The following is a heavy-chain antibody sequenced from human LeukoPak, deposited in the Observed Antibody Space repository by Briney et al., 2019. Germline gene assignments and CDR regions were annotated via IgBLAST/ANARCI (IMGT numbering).Heavy chain of an antibody. D-gene: IGHD1-26*01. CDR3: ASGTLGSYEFDY. V-gene: IGHV4-39*07. Sequence: SETLSLTCTVSGGSISSSSYYWGWIRQPPGKGLEWIGSIYYSGGTYYNPSLKSRVTISVDTSKNQFSLKLSSVTAADTAVYYCASGTLGSYEFDYWGQGTLVTVSS. CDR2: IYYSGGT. J-gene: IGHJ4*02. CDR1: GGSISSSSYY.